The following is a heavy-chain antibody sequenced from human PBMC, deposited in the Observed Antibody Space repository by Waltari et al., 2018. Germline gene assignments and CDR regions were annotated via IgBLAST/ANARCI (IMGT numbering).Heavy chain of an antibody. Sequence: EVQLVESGGGLVQPGGSLRLSCAASGFTASSTSIRWVRQAPGQGLGWVSVIYSGGSTYYADSVKGRFTISRDNSKNTLYLQMNSLRAEDTAVYYCASDSPRRVPKRRRGAFDIWGQGTMVTVSS. D-gene: IGHD2-15*01. CDR3: ASDSPRRVPKRRRGAFDI. CDR1: GFTASSTS. J-gene: IGHJ3*02. CDR2: IYSGGST. V-gene: IGHV3-66*02.